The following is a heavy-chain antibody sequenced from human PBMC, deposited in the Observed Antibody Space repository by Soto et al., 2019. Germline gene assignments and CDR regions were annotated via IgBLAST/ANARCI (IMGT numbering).Heavy chain of an antibody. J-gene: IGHJ6*02. CDR2: ISSSSSYI. V-gene: IGHV3-21*01. D-gene: IGHD6-19*01. Sequence: GGSLRLSCAASGFTFCSYGMHWVRQAPGKGLEWVSSISSSSSYIYYADSVKGRFTISRDNAKNSLYLQMNSLRAEDTAVYYCARDPDWAVAGFDYYYGMDVWGQGTTVTVSS. CDR3: ARDPDWAVAGFDYYYGMDV. CDR1: GFTFCSYG.